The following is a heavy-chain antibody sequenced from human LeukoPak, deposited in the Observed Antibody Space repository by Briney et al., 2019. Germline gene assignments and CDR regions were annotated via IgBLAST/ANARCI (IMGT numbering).Heavy chain of an antibody. CDR3: AKDLRGTLSSRGPFEY. CDR1: GFTFSSYA. V-gene: IGHV3-23*01. J-gene: IGHJ4*02. CDR2: ISGNGDIT. D-gene: IGHD1-1*01. Sequence: HPGGPLRLSCAASGFTFSSYAMSWVRQAPEKGLEWVSAISGNGDITYYADTVKGRFSGSRDNSKNTLYLQLNSLRAEDTAVYYCAKDLRGTLSSRGPFEYWGQGTLVTVSS.